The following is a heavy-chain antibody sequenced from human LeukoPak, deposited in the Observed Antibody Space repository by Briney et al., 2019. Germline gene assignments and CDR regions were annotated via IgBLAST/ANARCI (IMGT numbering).Heavy chain of an antibody. Sequence: PGRSLRLSCAASGFTFSSYAMHWVRQAPGKGLEWVAVISYDGSNKYYADSVKGRFTISRDNSKNTLYLQMNSLRAEDPAVYYCATTRRMREVDYWGQGTLVTVSS. J-gene: IGHJ4*02. D-gene: IGHD3-16*01. CDR2: ISYDGSNK. CDR3: ATTRRMREVDY. CDR1: GFTFSSYA. V-gene: IGHV3-30*01.